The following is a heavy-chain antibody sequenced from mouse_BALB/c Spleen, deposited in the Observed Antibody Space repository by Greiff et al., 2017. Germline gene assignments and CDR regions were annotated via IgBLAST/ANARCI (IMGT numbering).Heavy chain of an antibody. CDR2: INPYNGAT. J-gene: IGHJ1*01. D-gene: IGHD1-1*01. Sequence: EVQLQQSGPELVKPGASVKISCKASGYSFTGYYMHWVKQSHVKSLEWIGRINPYNGATSYNQNFKDKASLTVDKSSSTAYMELHSLTSEDSAVYSWAKITTVVPSSWNFEVWGAGTTVTVSS. CDR3: AKITTVVPSSWNFEV. V-gene: IGHV1-31*01. CDR1: GYSFTGYY.